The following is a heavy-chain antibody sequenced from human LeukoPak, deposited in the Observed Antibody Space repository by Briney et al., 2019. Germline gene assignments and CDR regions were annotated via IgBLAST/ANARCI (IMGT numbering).Heavy chain of an antibody. D-gene: IGHD6-6*01. J-gene: IGHJ3*02. CDR3: ARVRPSIAARRWDAFDI. Sequence: SQTLSLTCGVSGGSISSGGYSWNWIRQSPSRGLEWLGRTYYRSKWYNDYAVSVKSRITINPDTSKNQFSLQLNSVTPEDTAVYYCARVRPSIAARRWDAFDIWGQGTMVTVSS. V-gene: IGHV6-1*01. CDR1: GGSISSGGYS. CDR2: TYYRSKWYN.